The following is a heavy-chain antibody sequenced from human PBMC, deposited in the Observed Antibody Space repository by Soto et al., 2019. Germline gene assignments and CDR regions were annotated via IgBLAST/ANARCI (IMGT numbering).Heavy chain of an antibody. CDR3: ARDLGGWPDY. CDR2: ISYDGSNT. J-gene: IGHJ4*02. D-gene: IGHD2-15*01. Sequence: PGGSLRLSCAASGFTFSSYGMHWVRQAPGKGLEWVAIISYDGSNTYYADSVKGRFTISRDNSKNTLYLQMNSLRAEDTSVYYSARDLGGWPDYWGQGTLVTVSS. CDR1: GFTFSSYG. V-gene: IGHV3-30*03.